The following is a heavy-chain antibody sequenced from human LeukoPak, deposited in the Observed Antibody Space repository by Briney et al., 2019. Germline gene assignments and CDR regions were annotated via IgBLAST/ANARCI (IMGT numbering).Heavy chain of an antibody. CDR3: ARNYYDSSGYYPPLPFDY. J-gene: IGHJ4*02. Sequence: SQTLSLTCAISGDSVSSNSAAWNWIRQSPSRGLEWLGRTYYRSKWYNDYAVSVKSRITINPDTSKNQFSLQLNSVTPEDTAVYYCARNYYDSSGYYPPLPFDYWGQGTLVTVSS. V-gene: IGHV6-1*01. CDR1: GDSVSSNSAA. CDR2: TYYRSKWYN. D-gene: IGHD3-22*01.